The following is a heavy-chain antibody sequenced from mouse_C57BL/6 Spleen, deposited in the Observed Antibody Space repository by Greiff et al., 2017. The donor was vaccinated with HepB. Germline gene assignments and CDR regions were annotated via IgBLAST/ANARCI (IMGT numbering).Heavy chain of an antibody. CDR3: ARFFTTVAYYAMDY. Sequence: EVKLMESGPGLVKPSQSLSLTCSVTGYSITSGYYWNWIRQFPGNKLEWMGYISYDGSNNYNPSLKNRISITRDTSKNQFFLKLNSVTTEDTATYYCARFFTTVAYYAMDYWGQGTSVTVSS. CDR2: ISYDGSN. V-gene: IGHV3-6*01. CDR1: GYSITSGYY. J-gene: IGHJ4*01. D-gene: IGHD1-1*01.